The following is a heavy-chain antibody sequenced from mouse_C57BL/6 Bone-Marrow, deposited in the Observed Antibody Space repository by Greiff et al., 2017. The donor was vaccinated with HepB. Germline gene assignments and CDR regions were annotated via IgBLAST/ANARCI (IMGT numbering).Heavy chain of an antibody. CDR2: ISSGGSYT. CDR3: ARDYYGSSGWYFDV. V-gene: IGHV5-6*01. D-gene: IGHD1-1*01. Sequence: EVQLVESGGDLVKPGGSLKLSCAASGFTFSSYGMSWVRQTPDKRLEWVATISSGGSYTYYPDSVKGRFTISRDNAKNTLYLQMSSLKSEDTAMYYCARDYYGSSGWYFDVWGTGTTVTVSS. J-gene: IGHJ1*03. CDR1: GFTFSSYG.